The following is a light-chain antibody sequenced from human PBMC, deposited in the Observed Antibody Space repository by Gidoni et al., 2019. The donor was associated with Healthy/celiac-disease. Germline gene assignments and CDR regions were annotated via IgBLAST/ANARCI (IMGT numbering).Light chain of an antibody. CDR3: QQRSNWPPT. CDR1: QSVSSY. CDR2: DAS. Sequence: DIVLTPSPATLSLSPGERATLSCRASQSVSSYLAWYQQKPGQAPRLLIYDASNRATSIPARFSGSGSGTDFTLTISSLEPEDFAGYYCQQRSNWPPTFGQGTKVEIK. V-gene: IGKV3-11*01. J-gene: IGKJ1*01.